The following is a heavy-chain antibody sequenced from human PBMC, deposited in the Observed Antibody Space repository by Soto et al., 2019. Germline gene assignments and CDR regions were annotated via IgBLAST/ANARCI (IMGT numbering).Heavy chain of an antibody. V-gene: IGHV3-66*01. Sequence: EVQLVESGGDLVQPGGSLRLSCAASGITVSSNHMSWVRQAPGKGLEWVSVFFGDGSTNYADSVKGRFTVSRDNSKNTLYLQMHSLRAEDTAVYYCARYCSSTSCSVGSGGGIDYWGQGTLVTVSS. J-gene: IGHJ4*02. D-gene: IGHD2-2*01. CDR3: ARYCSSTSCSVGSGGGIDY. CDR1: GITVSSNH. CDR2: FFGDGST.